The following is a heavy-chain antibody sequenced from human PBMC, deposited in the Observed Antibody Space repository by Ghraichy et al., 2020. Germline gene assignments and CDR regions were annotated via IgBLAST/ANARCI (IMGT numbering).Heavy chain of an antibody. CDR2: IKQDGSAK. V-gene: IGHV3-7*01. Sequence: GGSLRLSCAASGFSFSSSWMSWVRQAPGKGLEWVANIKQDGSAKYYVDSVKGRFTISRDNAKKSLYLEMNSLRAEDTAVYYCARAATIAGRTIGNDRWGQGTLVTVSS. CDR3: ARAATIAGRTIGNDR. D-gene: IGHD3-10*01. J-gene: IGHJ5*02. CDR1: GFSFSSSW.